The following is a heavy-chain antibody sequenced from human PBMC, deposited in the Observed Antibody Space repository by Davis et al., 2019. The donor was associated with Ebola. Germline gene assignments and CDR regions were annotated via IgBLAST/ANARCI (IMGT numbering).Heavy chain of an antibody. CDR2: IYYSGST. CDR1: GGSISSYY. Sequence: SETLSLTCTVSGGSISSYYWSWIRQPPGTGLEWTAYIYYSGSTNYNPSLKSRVTISVDTSKNQFSLKLSSVTAADTAVYYCARVYSSGWYGWFDPWGPGTLVTVSS. D-gene: IGHD6-19*01. CDR3: ARVYSSGWYGWFDP. J-gene: IGHJ5*02. V-gene: IGHV4-59*08.